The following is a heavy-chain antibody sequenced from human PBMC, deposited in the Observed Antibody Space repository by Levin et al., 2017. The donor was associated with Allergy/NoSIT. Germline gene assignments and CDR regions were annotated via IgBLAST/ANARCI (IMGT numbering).Heavy chain of an antibody. CDR2: MNPNSGNT. CDR3: ARGGHRTIFGVVIKSGNWFDP. CDR1: GYTFTSYD. J-gene: IGHJ5*02. V-gene: IGHV1-8*01. D-gene: IGHD3-3*01. Sequence: ASVKVSCKASGYTFTSYDINWVRQATGQGLEWMGWMNPNSGNTGYAQKFQGRVTMTRNTSISTAYMELSSLRSEDTAVYYCARGGHRTIFGVVIKSGNWFDPWGQGTLVTVSS.